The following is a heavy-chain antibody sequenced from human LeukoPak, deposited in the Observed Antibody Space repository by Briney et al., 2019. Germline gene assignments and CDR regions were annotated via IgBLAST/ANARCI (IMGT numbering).Heavy chain of an antibody. CDR3: ASSHCRGGSCSFDY. J-gene: IGHJ4*02. D-gene: IGHD2-15*01. CDR2: IYSGGST. V-gene: IGHV3-66*01. CDR1: GFIVSSNY. Sequence: GGSLRLSCAASGFIVSSNYMSWVRQAPGKGLEWISIIYSGGSTNYADSVKGRFTVSRDNSKNTLYLQMNSLRAEDTAVFYCASSHCRGGSCSFDYWGQGTLVTVSS.